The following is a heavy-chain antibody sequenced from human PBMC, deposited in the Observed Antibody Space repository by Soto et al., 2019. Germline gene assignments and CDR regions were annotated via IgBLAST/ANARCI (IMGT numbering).Heavy chain of an antibody. CDR2: INHSGST. CDR3: ARAGVVPAASRYYYYYYGMDV. D-gene: IGHD2-2*01. CDR1: GGSFSGYY. V-gene: IGHV4-34*01. Sequence: SETLSLTCAVYGGSFSGYYWSWIRQPPGKGLEWIGEINHSGSTNYNPSLKSRVTISVDTSKNQFSLKLSSVTAADTAVYYCARAGVVPAASRYYYYYYGMDVWGQGTTVTVSS. J-gene: IGHJ6*02.